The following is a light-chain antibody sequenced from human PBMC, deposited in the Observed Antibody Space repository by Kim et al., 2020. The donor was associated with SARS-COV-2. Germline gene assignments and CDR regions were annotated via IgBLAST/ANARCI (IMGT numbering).Light chain of an antibody. Sequence: SSELTRDPAVSVALGQTVRITCQGDSLRSYYASWYQQKPGQAPVLVIYGKNNRPSGIPDRFSGSSSGNTASLTITGAQAEDEADYYCNSRDSSGNHPFGT. CDR2: GKN. CDR3: NSRDSSGNHP. V-gene: IGLV3-19*01. CDR1: SLRSYY. J-gene: IGLJ1*01.